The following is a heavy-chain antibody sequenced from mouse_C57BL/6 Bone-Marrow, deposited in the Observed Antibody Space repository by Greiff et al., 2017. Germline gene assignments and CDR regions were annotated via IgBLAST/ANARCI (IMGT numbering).Heavy chain of an antibody. D-gene: IGHD2-3*01. Sequence: QVQLQQSGAELARPGASVKLSCKASGYTFTSYGISWVKQRTGQGLEWIGEIYPRSGNTYYNEKFKGKATLTADKSSSTAYMELRSLTSEDSAVYFCARLGEYDGYDAWFAYWCQGTLVTVSA. CDR3: ARLGEYDGYDAWFAY. V-gene: IGHV1-81*01. CDR2: IYPRSGNT. CDR1: GYTFTSYG. J-gene: IGHJ3*01.